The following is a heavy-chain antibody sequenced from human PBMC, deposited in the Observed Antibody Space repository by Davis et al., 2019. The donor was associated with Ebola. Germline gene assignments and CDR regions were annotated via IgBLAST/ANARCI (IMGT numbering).Heavy chain of an antibody. V-gene: IGHV3-23*01. CDR2: ISGSGGST. CDR3: AKALILWYSY. CDR1: GFTFSSYA. Sequence: GESLKISCAASGFTFSSYAMSWVRQAPGKGLEWVSAISGSGGSTYYADSVKGRFTISRDNSKNTLYLQMNSLRAEDTAVYYCAKALILWYSYWGQGTLVTVSS. D-gene: IGHD3-10*01. J-gene: IGHJ4*02.